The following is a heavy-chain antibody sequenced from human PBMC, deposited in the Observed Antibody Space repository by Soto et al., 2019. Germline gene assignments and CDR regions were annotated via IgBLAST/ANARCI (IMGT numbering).Heavy chain of an antibody. CDR3: AKDPYGSGNYMTLLGY. V-gene: IGHV3-30*18. J-gene: IGHJ4*02. D-gene: IGHD3-10*01. Sequence: GGSLTLSCAPAGFPFTSYSMHWLSQAPGKGLEWVAVISFDGSNKYYADSVKGRFTISRDNSVNALFLQVDSLRVEDTAVYYCAKDPYGSGNYMTLLGYWGQGT. CDR2: ISFDGSNK. CDR1: GFPFTSYS.